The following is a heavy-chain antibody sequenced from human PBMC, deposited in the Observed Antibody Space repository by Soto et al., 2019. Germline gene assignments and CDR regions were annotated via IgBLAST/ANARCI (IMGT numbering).Heavy chain of an antibody. CDR3: ARDYRPQNWFDP. D-gene: IGHD4-4*01. CDR1: GYTFTSYA. CDR2: INAGNGNT. Sequence: ASVKVSCKASGYTFTSYAMHWVRQAPGQRLEWMGWINAGNGNTKYSQKFQGRVTITRDTSASTAYMELSSLRSEETAVYYCARDYRPQNWFDPWGQGTLVTVSS. V-gene: IGHV1-3*01. J-gene: IGHJ5*02.